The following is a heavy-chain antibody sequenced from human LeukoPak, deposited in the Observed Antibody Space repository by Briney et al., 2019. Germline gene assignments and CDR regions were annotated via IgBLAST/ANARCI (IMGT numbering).Heavy chain of an antibody. CDR2: INSDGSTT. J-gene: IGHJ4*02. CDR1: GFTFSSYW. V-gene: IGHV3-74*01. CDR3: ARDKSEANYYDSSDLDY. D-gene: IGHD3-22*01. Sequence: GGSLRLSCAASGFTFSSYWMHWVRQAPGKGLVWVSRINSDGSTTTYADSVKGRFTISGDSAKNTLYLQMNSLRAEDTAVYYCARDKSEANYYDSSDLDYWGQGTLVTVSS.